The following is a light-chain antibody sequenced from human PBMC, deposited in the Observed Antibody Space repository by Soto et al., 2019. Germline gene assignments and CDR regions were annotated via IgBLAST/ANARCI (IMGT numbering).Light chain of an antibody. Sequence: IGIASSRERLCVSTGEKEIVRARGSQSVSSRYLAWYQQKPGQAPRLLIYGASSRATGIPDRFSGSGSGTDFTLTISRLEPEDLAVYYCQQSDRPPGTVGQGTRLEIK. CDR1: QSVSSRY. V-gene: IGKV3-20*01. J-gene: IGKJ5*01. CDR2: GAS. CDR3: QQSDRPPGT.